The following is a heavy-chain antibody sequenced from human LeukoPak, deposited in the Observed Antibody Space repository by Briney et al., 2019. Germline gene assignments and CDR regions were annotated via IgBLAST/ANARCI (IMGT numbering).Heavy chain of an antibody. D-gene: IGHD4-11*01. V-gene: IGHV4-4*09. Sequence: SETLSLTCSVSGGSFDSKYWSWIRQPPGKGLEWIGYIYTSGNTNFNPSLRSRVAMSIDTSKNQFSLKVYSVTAADTAVYYCANYIRSVHYYMDVWGKGTTVIVSS. CDR1: GGSFDSKY. CDR3: ANYIRSVHYYMDV. J-gene: IGHJ6*03. CDR2: IYTSGNT.